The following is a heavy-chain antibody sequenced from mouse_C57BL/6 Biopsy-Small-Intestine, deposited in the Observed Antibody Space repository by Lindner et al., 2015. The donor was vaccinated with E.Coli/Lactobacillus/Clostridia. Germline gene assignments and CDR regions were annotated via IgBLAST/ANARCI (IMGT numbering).Heavy chain of an antibody. CDR3: AIYGSSYADYAMDY. J-gene: IGHJ4*01. Sequence: VQLQESGPELVKPGASVKLSCKASGYTFTSYDINWVKQRPGQGLEWIGWIYSRDGSTKYNEKFKGKATLTVDTSSSTAYMELHSLTSEDSAVYFCAIYGSSYADYAMDYWGQGTSVTVSS. D-gene: IGHD1-1*01. V-gene: IGHV1-85*01. CDR1: GYTFTSYD. CDR2: IYSRDGST.